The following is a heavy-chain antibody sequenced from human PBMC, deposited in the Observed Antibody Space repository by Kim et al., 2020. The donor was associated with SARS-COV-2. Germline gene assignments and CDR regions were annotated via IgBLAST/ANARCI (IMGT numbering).Heavy chain of an antibody. D-gene: IGHD2-2*01. J-gene: IGHJ6*02. CDR3: ATRERPQHYYYYYGMDV. CDR1: GFTFSSYW. Sequence: GGSLRLSCAASGFTFSSYWMSWVRQAPGKGLEWVANIKQDGSEKYYVDSVKGRFTISRDNAKNSLYLQMNSLRAEDTAVYYCATRERPQHYYYYYGMDVWGQGTTVTVSS. CDR2: IKQDGSEK. V-gene: IGHV3-7*01.